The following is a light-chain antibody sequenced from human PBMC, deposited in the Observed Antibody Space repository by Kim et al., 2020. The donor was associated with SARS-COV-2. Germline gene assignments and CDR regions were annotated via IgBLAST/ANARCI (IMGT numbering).Light chain of an antibody. CDR2: DVI. CDR3: SSYTSSSTYV. CDR1: SIDVGGYNH. J-gene: IGLJ1*01. V-gene: IGLV2-14*04. Sequence: GQSLTTSSTGTSIDVGGYNHVSWYQQHPGKAPKLLIYDVIKRPSGVSNRFSGSKSGNTASLTISGLQAEDEADYYCSSYTSSSTYVFGTGTKVTVL.